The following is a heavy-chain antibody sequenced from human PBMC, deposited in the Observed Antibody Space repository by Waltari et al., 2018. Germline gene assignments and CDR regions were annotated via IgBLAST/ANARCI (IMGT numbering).Heavy chain of an antibody. Sequence: EVQLLESGGGLVQPGGSLRPPCAASGFTFSTYVMDWVRQAPGEGLEWVSSISDGGGIINYADSVKGRFTISRDNSKNTVYLQMKSLRAEDTAVYYCARGSGVDYWGQGTLVTISS. CDR1: GFTFSTYV. CDR3: ARGSGVDY. CDR2: ISDGGGII. V-gene: IGHV3-23*01. J-gene: IGHJ4*02. D-gene: IGHD7-27*01.